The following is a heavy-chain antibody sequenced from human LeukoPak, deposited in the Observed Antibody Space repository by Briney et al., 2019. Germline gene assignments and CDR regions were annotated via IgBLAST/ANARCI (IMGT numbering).Heavy chain of an antibody. Sequence: SETLSLSCTVSGGSVSNYYWSCIRQPPGKGLEWIGYFSYSGSTNYMPSLKSRVTMTVDTSKNQFSLKLSSVTAADTAVYYCARGPLDSGYTYFDYWGQGTLVSVAS. CDR1: GGSVSNYY. CDR2: FSYSGST. D-gene: IGHD5-12*01. CDR3: ARGPLDSGYTYFDY. J-gene: IGHJ4*02. V-gene: IGHV4-59*02.